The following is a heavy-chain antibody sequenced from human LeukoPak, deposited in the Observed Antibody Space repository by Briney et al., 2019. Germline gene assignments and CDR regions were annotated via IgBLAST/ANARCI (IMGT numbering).Heavy chain of an antibody. Sequence: PGGSLRLSCAASGFTFSSYGMHWVRQAPGKGLEWVAVISYDGSNKYYADSVKGRFTISRDNSKNTLYLQMNSLRAEDTAVYYCARSNYEYSSSSGFDYWGQGTLVTVSS. J-gene: IGHJ4*02. CDR2: ISYDGSNK. CDR1: GFTFSSYG. CDR3: ARSNYEYSSSSGFDY. D-gene: IGHD6-6*01. V-gene: IGHV3-30*03.